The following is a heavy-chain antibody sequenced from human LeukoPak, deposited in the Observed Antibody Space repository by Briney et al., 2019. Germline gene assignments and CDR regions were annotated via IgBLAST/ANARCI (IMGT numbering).Heavy chain of an antibody. CDR1: GGSFNGYF. D-gene: IGHD3-10*01. CDR2: INHSGSP. V-gene: IGHV4-34*01. CDR3: ASMYYYGSGSYYSYLDAFDI. Sequence: SETLSLTCAVYGGSFNGYFWSWIRQPPGKGLEWIEEINHSGSPNYNPSLKSRVTISVDTSKNQVSLKLNSVTAADTAVYYCASMYYYGSGSYYSYLDAFDIWGQGTMVTVSS. J-gene: IGHJ3*02.